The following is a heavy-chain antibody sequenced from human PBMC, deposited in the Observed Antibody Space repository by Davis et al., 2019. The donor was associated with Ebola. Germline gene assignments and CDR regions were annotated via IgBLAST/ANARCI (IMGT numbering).Heavy chain of an antibody. CDR1: GFTFSSYG. V-gene: IGHV3-30*02. J-gene: IGHJ4*02. D-gene: IGHD2-15*01. CDR2: IRYDGSNK. Sequence: GESLKISCAASGFTFSSYGMHWVRQAPGKGLEWVAFIRYDGSNKYYADSVKGRFTISRDNSKNTLYLQMNSLRAEDTAVYYCVGSGFDYWSQGTLVTVSS. CDR3: VGSGFDY.